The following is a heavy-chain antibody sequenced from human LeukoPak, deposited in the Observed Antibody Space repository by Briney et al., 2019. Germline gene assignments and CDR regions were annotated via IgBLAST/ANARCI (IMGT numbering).Heavy chain of an antibody. CDR2: ISGSGGST. Sequence: GGSLRLSCAASGFTFSSYAMSWVRQAPEKGLEWVSAISGSGGSTYYADSVKGRFTISRDNSKNTLYLQMNSLRAEDTAVYYCAKGWVGSFLFDYWGQGTLVTVSS. CDR1: GFTFSSYA. D-gene: IGHD1-26*01. J-gene: IGHJ4*02. V-gene: IGHV3-23*01. CDR3: AKGWVGSFLFDY.